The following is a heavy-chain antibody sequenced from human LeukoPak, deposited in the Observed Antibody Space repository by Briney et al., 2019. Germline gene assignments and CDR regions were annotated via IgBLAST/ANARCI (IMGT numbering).Heavy chain of an antibody. J-gene: IGHJ4*02. CDR3: ARVFDS. CDR2: VFYTGKT. Sequence: SETLSLTCTVSGGSISTSDYYWGWIRQSPVKGLEWIGDVFYTGKTNYNPSLRGRATISIDTSKNQFSLKLTYVTAADTAVYYCARVFDSWGQGTLVTVSS. V-gene: IGHV4-39*07. CDR1: GGSISTSDYY.